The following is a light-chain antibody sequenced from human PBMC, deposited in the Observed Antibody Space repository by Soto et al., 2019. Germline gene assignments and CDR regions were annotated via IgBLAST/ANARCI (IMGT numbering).Light chain of an antibody. CDR3: CSYAGSYTLV. V-gene: IGLV2-11*01. CDR2: DVS. CDR1: SSDVGAYNY. Sequence: QSALTQPRSVSGSPGQSVTISCTGTSSDVGAYNYVSWYQQNPGKVPKLMIYDVSRRPSGVPDRFYGSKSGNTASLTISGLQADDEADYYCCSYAGSYTLVFGGGTKVTVL. J-gene: IGLJ3*02.